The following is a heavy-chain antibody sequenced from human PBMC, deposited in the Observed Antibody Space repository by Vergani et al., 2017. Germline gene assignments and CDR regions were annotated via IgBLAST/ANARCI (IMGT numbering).Heavy chain of an antibody. CDR3: ARVSSSSSRIDP. Sequence: QVQLVESGGGVVQPGRSLRLSCAASGFTFSSYAMHWVRQAPGKGLEWVAVISYDGSNKYYADSVKGRFTISRDNSKNTLYLQMNSLRAEDTAVYYCARVSSSSSRIDPWGQGTLVTVAS. D-gene: IGHD6-6*01. V-gene: IGHV3-30*14. CDR1: GFTFSSYA. CDR2: ISYDGSNK. J-gene: IGHJ5*02.